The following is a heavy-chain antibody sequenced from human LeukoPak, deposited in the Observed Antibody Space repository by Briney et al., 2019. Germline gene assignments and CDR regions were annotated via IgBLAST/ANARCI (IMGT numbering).Heavy chain of an antibody. Sequence: AGGSLRLSCAASGFTFSTYWMHWVRQAPGKGLVWVSRISSDGSSTIYADSVKGRFTISRDNANNTLYLQMNSLRAEGTAVYFCARVRRDGYNLFFDYWGQGTLVTVSS. V-gene: IGHV3-74*01. J-gene: IGHJ4*02. CDR1: GFTFSTYW. CDR3: ARVRRDGYNLFFDY. CDR2: ISSDGSST. D-gene: IGHD5-24*01.